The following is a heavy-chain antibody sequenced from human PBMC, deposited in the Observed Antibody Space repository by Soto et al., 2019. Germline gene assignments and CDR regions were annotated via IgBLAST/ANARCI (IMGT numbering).Heavy chain of an antibody. Sequence: SETLSLTCAVYGGPFSGYYWSWIRQPPGKGLEWIGEINHSGSTNYNPSLKSRVTISVDTSKNQFSLKLSSVTAADTAVYYCARPKYYYGSGIDYWGQGTLVTVSS. CDR3: ARPKYYYGSGIDY. CDR2: INHSGST. D-gene: IGHD3-10*01. V-gene: IGHV4-34*01. CDR1: GGPFSGYY. J-gene: IGHJ4*02.